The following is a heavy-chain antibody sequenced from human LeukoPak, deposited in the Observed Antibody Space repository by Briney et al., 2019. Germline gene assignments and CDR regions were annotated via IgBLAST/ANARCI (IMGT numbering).Heavy chain of an antibody. V-gene: IGHV3-48*03. J-gene: IGHJ4*02. CDR2: ISSSGTTI. D-gene: IGHD4-17*01. CDR1: GFTFSSYE. Sequence: PGGSLRLSCAASGFTFSSYEMNWVRQAPGKGLEWLSYISSSGTTIKYADSVKGRFTISRDNAKNSLYLQVESLRAEDTAVYYCARIMITVTTSDYWGQGTLVTVSS. CDR3: ARIMITVTTSDY.